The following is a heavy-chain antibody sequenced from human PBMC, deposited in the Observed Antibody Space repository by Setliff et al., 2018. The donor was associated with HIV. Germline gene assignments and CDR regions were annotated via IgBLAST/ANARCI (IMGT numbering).Heavy chain of an antibody. D-gene: IGHD1-26*01. CDR1: GFTFSIYE. V-gene: IGHV3-7*01. J-gene: IGHJ4*02. CDR2: IKEDGSET. Sequence: PGGSLRLSCAASGFTFSIYEMNWVRQAPGKGLEWVANIKEDGSETFYVDSVKGRFTMSRDNAKNLVYLEMNSLKVEDTAVYYCARDATRGGDFDFWGQGTLVTVSS. CDR3: ARDATRGGDFDF.